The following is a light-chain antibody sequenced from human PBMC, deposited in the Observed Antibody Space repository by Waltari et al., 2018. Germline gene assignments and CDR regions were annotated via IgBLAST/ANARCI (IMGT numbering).Light chain of an antibody. V-gene: IGKV3-20*01. J-gene: IGKJ4*01. CDR1: QSVSSSY. CDR2: GAS. Sequence: EMVLTQSPGTLSLSPGERATLSGRASQSVSSSYLAGYQHKPGQAPRLLIYGASSRATGSPDRFSGSGSGTDFTLTISRLEPEDFAVYYCQQYGSSRTFGGGTKVEIK. CDR3: QQYGSSRT.